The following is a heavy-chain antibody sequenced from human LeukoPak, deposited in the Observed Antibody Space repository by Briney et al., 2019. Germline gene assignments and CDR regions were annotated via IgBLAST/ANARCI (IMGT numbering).Heavy chain of an antibody. J-gene: IGHJ4*02. D-gene: IGHD2-15*01. CDR1: GFNFTTYW. CDR3: ARALDIVVVNDY. V-gene: IGHV3-74*01. Sequence: PGGSLRLSCAASGFNFTTYWMHWVRRAPGKGLVWVSRISGDGSSTSYADSVKGRFTISRDNAKNTLYLQMNSLRAEDTAVYYCARALDIVVVNDYWGQGTLVTVRS. CDR2: ISGDGSST.